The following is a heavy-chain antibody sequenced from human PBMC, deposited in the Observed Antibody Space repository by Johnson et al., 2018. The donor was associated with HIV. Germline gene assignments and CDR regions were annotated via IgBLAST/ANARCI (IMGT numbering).Heavy chain of an antibody. CDR2: ISWNSGSI. CDR3: AYSSSPLSGDAFDI. CDR1: GFTFDDYA. J-gene: IGHJ3*02. D-gene: IGHD6-6*01. Sequence: LLVESGGGLVQPGRSLKLSCAASGFTFDDYAMHWVRQAPGKGLEWVSGISWNSGSIGYVDSVKGRFTISRDNAKNSLYLQMNSLRAEDTAVYYCAYSSSPLSGDAFDIWGQGTMVTVSS. V-gene: IGHV3-9*01.